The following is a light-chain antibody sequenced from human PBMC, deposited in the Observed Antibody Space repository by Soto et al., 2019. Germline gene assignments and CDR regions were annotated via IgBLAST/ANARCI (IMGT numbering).Light chain of an antibody. CDR2: AAS. CDR3: QQSYSNPRT. V-gene: IGKV1-39*01. CDR1: QSISSY. Sequence: DIQMTQSPSSLSASVGDRVTITCRASQSISSYLNWYQQKPGQAPKLLMYAASILQSGVPSRFSGSGSGTDFTRTISSLQPKDFAIYDYQQSYSNPRTFGQGTKVEVE. J-gene: IGKJ1*01.